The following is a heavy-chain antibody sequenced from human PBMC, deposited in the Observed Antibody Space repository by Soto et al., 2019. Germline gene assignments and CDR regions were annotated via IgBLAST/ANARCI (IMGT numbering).Heavy chain of an antibody. Sequence: PGGSLRLSFAASGFTFSRYSMNCVRQAPGKGLEWVSSISSSSSYIYYADSVKGRFTISRDNAKNSLYLQMNSLRAEDTAVYYCAVPDSSSWSGVDYWGQGTLVTVSS. CDR2: ISSSSSYI. D-gene: IGHD6-13*01. J-gene: IGHJ4*02. V-gene: IGHV3-21*01. CDR1: GFTFSRYS. CDR3: AVPDSSSWSGVDY.